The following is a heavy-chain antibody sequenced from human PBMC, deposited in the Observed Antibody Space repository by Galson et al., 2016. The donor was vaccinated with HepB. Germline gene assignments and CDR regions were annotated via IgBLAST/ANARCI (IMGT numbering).Heavy chain of an antibody. CDR2: IHDSGNT. CDR1: SDPVTSGTYY. Sequence: TCTVSSDPVTSGTYYWSWVRQSPGKGLDWIGYIHDSGNTNYNPSIKSRVTISRDTSKNQFFLELTSVTAADTAVYYCARDEGFYNGMDVWGQGTTVTVAS. D-gene: IGHD2-2*02. CDR3: ARDEGFYNGMDV. J-gene: IGHJ6*02. V-gene: IGHV4-61*01.